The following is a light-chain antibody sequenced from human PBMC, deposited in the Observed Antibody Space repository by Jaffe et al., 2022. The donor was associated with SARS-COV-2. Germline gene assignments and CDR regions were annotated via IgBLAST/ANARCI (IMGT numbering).Light chain of an antibody. V-gene: IGKV3-20*01. CDR3: QQHGSSPT. Sequence: EIVLTQSPGTLSLSPGERATLSCMASQTVSNNLVWYQQKPGQAPRLLIYGASSRATGIPDRFSGSGSGTDFTLTISRLEPEDFAVYYCQQHGSSPTFGQGTKVEIK. CDR2: GAS. J-gene: IGKJ1*01. CDR1: QTVSNN.